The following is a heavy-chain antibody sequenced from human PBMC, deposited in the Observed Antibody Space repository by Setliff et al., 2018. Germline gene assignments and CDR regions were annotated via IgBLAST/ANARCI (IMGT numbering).Heavy chain of an antibody. CDR3: AKDGIALMVYAILADC. CDR2: INSGGSST. Sequence: PGGSLRLSCAASGFTFSSSSMTWVRQAPGKGLEWVSAINSGGSSTYYADSVQGRFTISRDNSKNTLYLQMNSLSAEDTAVYYCAKDGIALMVYAILADCWGQGTLVTVSS. D-gene: IGHD2-8*01. J-gene: IGHJ4*02. CDR1: GFTFSSSS. V-gene: IGHV3-23*01.